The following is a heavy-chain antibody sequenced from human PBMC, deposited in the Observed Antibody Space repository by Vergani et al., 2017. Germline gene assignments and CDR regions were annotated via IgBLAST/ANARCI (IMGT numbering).Heavy chain of an antibody. CDR3: AVDTQTDYYYYYMDV. D-gene: IGHD2-2*02. J-gene: IGHJ6*03. CDR2: IIPILGIA. Sequence: QVQLVQSGAEVKKPGSSVKVSCKASGGTFSSYTISWVRQAPGQGLEWMGRIIPILGIANYAQKFQGRVPITADKSTRTAYMELSNLRSKGTAVYYCAVDTQTDYYYYYMDVWGKGTTVTVSS. CDR1: GGTFSSYT. V-gene: IGHV1-69*02.